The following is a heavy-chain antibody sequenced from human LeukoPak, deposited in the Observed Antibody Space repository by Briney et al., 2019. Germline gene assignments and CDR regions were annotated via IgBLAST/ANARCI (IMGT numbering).Heavy chain of an antibody. Sequence: ASVKVSCKVSGGTFGNYAITWVRQAPGQGLEFLGRIVPVLDITNYAQKFQGRVTLTADKSTTTAYMELSTLRSEDTAVYYCATEIGGGPYYFDYWGQGTLVTVSS. CDR2: IVPVLDIT. CDR1: GGTFGNYA. J-gene: IGHJ4*02. CDR3: ATEIGGGPYYFDY. V-gene: IGHV1-69*04. D-gene: IGHD2/OR15-2a*01.